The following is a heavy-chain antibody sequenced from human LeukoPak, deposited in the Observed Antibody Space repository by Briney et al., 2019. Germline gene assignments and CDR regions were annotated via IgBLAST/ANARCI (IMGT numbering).Heavy chain of an antibody. CDR2: ISSSSTTI. J-gene: IGHJ4*02. CDR3: VRLTVVTATRSLDY. CDR1: GLSITSYS. Sequence: PGGSLRLSCRASGLSITSYSMNWVRQAPGKGLEWVSHISSSSTTIEYADSVKGRFTISRDNAKNSLYLQMNSLRDEDTAVYYCVRLTVVTATRSLDYRGQGTLVTVSS. D-gene: IGHD2-21*02. V-gene: IGHV3-48*02.